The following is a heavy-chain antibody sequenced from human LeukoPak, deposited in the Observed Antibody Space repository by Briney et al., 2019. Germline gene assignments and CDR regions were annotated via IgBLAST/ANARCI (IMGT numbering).Heavy chain of an antibody. V-gene: IGHV4-59*02. CDR2: IYYSGTT. CDR3: ARIQSSSSPFDY. D-gene: IGHD2-2*01. CDR1: GGSVSSNY. J-gene: IGHJ4*02. Sequence: PSETLYLTCTVSGGSVSSNYWSWIRQPPGKGLEWIGYIYYSGTTTYNPSLESRFTISVDTSKNQFSLRLSSVTAADTAVYYCARIQSSSSPFDYWGQGTLVTVSS.